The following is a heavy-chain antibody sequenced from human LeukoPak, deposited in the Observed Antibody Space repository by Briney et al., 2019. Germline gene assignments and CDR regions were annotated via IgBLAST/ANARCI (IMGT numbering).Heavy chain of an antibody. J-gene: IGHJ6*02. CDR1: GFTFSSYA. D-gene: IGHD5/OR15-5a*01. V-gene: IGHV3-23*01. Sequence: PSGGSLRLSCAASGFTFSSYAMSWVRQAPGKGLEWVSAISGSGGSTYYADSVKGRFTISRDNSKNTLYLQMNSLRVEDTAVYYCARELEVSTYGPRYNYGMDVWGPGTTVTVSS. CDR3: ARELEVSTYGPRYNYGMDV. CDR2: ISGSGGST.